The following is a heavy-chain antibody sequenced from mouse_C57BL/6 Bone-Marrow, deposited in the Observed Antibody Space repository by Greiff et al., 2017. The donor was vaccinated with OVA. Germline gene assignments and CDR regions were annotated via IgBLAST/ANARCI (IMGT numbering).Heavy chain of an antibody. D-gene: IGHD4-1*01. V-gene: IGHV1-74*01. J-gene: IGHJ4*01. CDR1: GYTFTSYW. CDR2: IHPSDSDT. CDR3: AIRNWVYAMDY. Sequence: QVQLQQPGAELVKPGASVKVSCKASGYTFTSYWMHWVKQRPGQGLEWIGRIHPSDSDTNYNQKFKGKATLTGDKSSSTAYMPLSSLTPEDTAVDYCAIRNWVYAMDYWGQGTSVTVSS.